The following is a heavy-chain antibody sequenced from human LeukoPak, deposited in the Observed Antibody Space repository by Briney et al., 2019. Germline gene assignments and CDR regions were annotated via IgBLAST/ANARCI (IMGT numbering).Heavy chain of an antibody. J-gene: IGHJ4*02. CDR3: ARQGGGPYSGSPLDY. Sequence: GASVKVSCKASGYTFTTYAIHWVRQAPGQRLEWMGWINTGNGNTKYSQKFQGRVTITRDTPASTAYMELSSLRSDDTAVYHCARQGGGPYSGSPLDYWGQGTLVTVSS. CDR1: GYTFTTYA. V-gene: IGHV1-3*04. D-gene: IGHD1-26*01. CDR2: INTGNGNT.